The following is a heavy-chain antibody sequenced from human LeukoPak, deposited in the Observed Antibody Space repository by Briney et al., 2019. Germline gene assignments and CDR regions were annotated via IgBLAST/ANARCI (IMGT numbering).Heavy chain of an antibody. CDR3: ARGGDWNPYFDY. Sequence: SETLSLTCTVSGGSVSSGSYYWSWIRQPPGKGLEWIGYIYYSGSTNYNPSLKSRVTISVDTSKNQFSLKLSSVTAADTAVYYCARGGDWNPYFDYWGQGTLVTVSS. CDR2: IYYSGST. V-gene: IGHV4-61*01. D-gene: IGHD2-21*01. CDR1: GGSVSSGSYY. J-gene: IGHJ4*02.